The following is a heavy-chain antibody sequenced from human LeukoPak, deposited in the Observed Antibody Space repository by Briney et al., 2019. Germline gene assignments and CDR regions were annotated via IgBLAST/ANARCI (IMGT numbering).Heavy chain of an antibody. Sequence: GGSLRLSCAASGFTLNTYWMSWVRQAPGKGLEWVANIKPDGSNKYYADSVKGRFTISRDNSKNTLYLQMNSLRAEDTAVYYCARDERPSPSWELSPAIHYYFDYWGQGTLVTVSS. CDR1: GFTLNTYW. CDR2: IKPDGSNK. J-gene: IGHJ4*02. CDR3: ARDERPSPSWELSPAIHYYFDY. V-gene: IGHV3-7*01. D-gene: IGHD1-26*01.